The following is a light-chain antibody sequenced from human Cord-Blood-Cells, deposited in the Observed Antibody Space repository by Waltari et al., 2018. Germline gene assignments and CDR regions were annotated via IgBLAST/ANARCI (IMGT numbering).Light chain of an antibody. CDR1: QSLVYREGNTY. V-gene: IGKV2-30*01. CDR2: KVS. CDR3: MQGKHWPPYT. J-gene: IGKJ2*01. Sequence: DVVMTQSPLSLPVTLGQPASISCRSSQSLVYREGNTYLNWFQQRQGKWPRRLIYKVSNPDSGVPDRLSGSGSGTEFKLKISSVEADDVGVYYCMQGKHWPPYTFGQGTKLEMK.